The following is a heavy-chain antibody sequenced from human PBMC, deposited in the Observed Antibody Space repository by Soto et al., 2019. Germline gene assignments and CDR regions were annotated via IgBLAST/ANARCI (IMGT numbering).Heavy chain of an antibody. CDR3: VSQRTSVLTQAYFDY. D-gene: IGHD2-8*01. J-gene: IGHJ4*02. Sequence: SETLSLTCTVSGGSVSNSNYYWGWIRQSPGKGLEWIGSVYYRGRSYSKSSVKSRVTISVDTSKNQSSLNLNSVTASDTAVYYCVSQRTSVLTQAYFDYWGPGALVTVSS. CDR1: GGSVSNSNYY. CDR2: VYYRGRS. V-gene: IGHV4-39*01.